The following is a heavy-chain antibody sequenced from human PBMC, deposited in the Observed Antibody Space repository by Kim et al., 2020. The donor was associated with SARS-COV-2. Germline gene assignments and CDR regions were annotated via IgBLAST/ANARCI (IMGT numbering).Heavy chain of an antibody. V-gene: IGHV4-59*01. Sequence: SETLSLTCTVSGGSISSYYWSWIRQPPGKGLEWIGYIYYSGSTNYNPSLKSRVTISVDTSKNQFSLKLSSVTAADTAVYYCARDRGAPVGIDPWGQGTLVTVSS. CDR3: ARDRGAPVGIDP. CDR2: IYYSGST. J-gene: IGHJ5*02. CDR1: GGSISSYY. D-gene: IGHD7-27*01.